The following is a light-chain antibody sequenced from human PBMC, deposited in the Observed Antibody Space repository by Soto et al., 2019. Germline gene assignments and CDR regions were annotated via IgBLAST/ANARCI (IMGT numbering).Light chain of an antibody. CDR1: QSVSSSY. J-gene: IGKJ1*01. CDR2: GAS. V-gene: IGKV3-20*01. Sequence: EIVLTQSPGTLSLSPGERATLSCRASQSVSSSYLAWYQQKPGQAPRLLIYGASSRATGIPDRFSGSGSGTDFTLNTISLEPKDFSEYYYQQYGSSPICTFGQGTKVEIQ. CDR3: QQYGSSPICT.